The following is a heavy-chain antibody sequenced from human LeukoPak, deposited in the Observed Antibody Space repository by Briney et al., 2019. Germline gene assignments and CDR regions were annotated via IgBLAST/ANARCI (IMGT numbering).Heavy chain of an antibody. J-gene: IGHJ4*02. CDR2: ISGSGGST. CDR3: AKDGTTTITFDY. V-gene: IGHV3-23*01. D-gene: IGHD1-1*01. Sequence: GGSLRLSCAASGFTFGSYAMSWVRQAPGKGLEWVSVISGSGGSTYYRDSVKGRFTISRDNSKNTLYLQMNSLRAEDTAVYYCAKDGTTTITFDYWGQGTLVTVSS. CDR1: GFTFGSYA.